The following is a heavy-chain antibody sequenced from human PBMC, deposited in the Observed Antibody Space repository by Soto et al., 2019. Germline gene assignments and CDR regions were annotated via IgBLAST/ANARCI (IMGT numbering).Heavy chain of an antibody. CDR3: ARSRGTMVRGVILNDPFDI. J-gene: IGHJ3*02. CDR2: IYHSGST. V-gene: IGHV4-38-2*01. Sequence: SETLSLTCAVSGYSISRGYYWGWFQQPPGKGLEWIGSIYHSGSTYYNPSFKSRVTISVDTSKNQFSLKLSSVTAADTAVYYCARSRGTMVRGVILNDPFDIWGEGTKVTVSS. D-gene: IGHD3-10*01. CDR1: GYSISRGYY.